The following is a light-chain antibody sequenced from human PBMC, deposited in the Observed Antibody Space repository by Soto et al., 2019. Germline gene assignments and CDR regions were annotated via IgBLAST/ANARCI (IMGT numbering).Light chain of an antibody. CDR2: AAS. V-gene: IGKV1-39*01. J-gene: IGKJ1*01. CDR3: PQYNCYSPWT. CDR1: QSISSY. Sequence: DIQMTQSPSSLSASVGDRVTITCRASQSISSYLNWYQQKPGKAPKLLIYAASSLQSGVPSRFSGSGSGTDFTLPISCLQPEDFATYFCPQYNCYSPWTFGQGTKVDIK.